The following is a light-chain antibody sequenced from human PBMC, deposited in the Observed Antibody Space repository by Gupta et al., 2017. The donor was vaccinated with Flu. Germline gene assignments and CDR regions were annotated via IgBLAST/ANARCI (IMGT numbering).Light chain of an antibody. J-gene: IGKJ5*01. V-gene: IGKV1-33*01. CDR1: QDINNY. CDR2: DAS. CDR3: QQDDSLPIT. Sequence: DIQMTQSPSSLSASVGDRVTITCQASQDINNYLNWYQQKPGKAPKLLIYDASNWETGVPSRFSGRGSGTDFRFTISRLQPEDIATYYCQQDDSLPITFGQGTRLEIK.